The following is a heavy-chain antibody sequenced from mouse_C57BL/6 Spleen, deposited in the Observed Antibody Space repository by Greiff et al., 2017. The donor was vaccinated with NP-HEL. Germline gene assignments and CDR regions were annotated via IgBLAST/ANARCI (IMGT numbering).Heavy chain of an antibody. V-gene: IGHV1-59*01. Sequence: QVQLQQPGAELVRPGTSVKLSCKASGYTFTSYWMHWVKQRPGQGLEWIGVIDPSDSYTNYNQKFKGKATLTVDTSSSTSYIQLSSLTSEDSAVYYCARRQLRSHFAYWGQGTLVTVSA. CDR1: GYTFTSYW. CDR2: IDPSDSYT. D-gene: IGHD3-2*02. CDR3: ARRQLRSHFAY. J-gene: IGHJ3*01.